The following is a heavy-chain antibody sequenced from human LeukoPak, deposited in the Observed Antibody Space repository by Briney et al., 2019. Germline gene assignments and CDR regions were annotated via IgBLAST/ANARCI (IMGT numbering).Heavy chain of an antibody. CDR1: GFTFSGYA. D-gene: IGHD2-2*01. CDR3: ARGPVVPSATYFFDY. CDR2: IEASGGAT. V-gene: IGHV3-23*01. Sequence: PGESLRLSCAASGFTFSGYAMYWVRQAPGKGLEWVSSIEASGGATYYADSVKGRFTISRDNSKNTLYLQMNSLTAEDTAVYYCARGPVVPSATYFFDYWGQGTLVVVSS. J-gene: IGHJ4*02.